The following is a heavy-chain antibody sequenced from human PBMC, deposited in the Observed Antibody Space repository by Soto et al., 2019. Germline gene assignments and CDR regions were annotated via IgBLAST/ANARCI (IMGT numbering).Heavy chain of an antibody. CDR1: GGSFSGYY. CDR2: INHSGST. Sequence: SETLSLTCAVYGGSFSGYYWSWIRQPPGKGLEWIGEINHSGSTNYNPSLKSRVTISVDTSKNQFSLKLSSVTAADTAVYYCARGYYGSGSYHWGQGTLVTVSS. V-gene: IGHV4-34*01. CDR3: ARGYYGSGSYH. J-gene: IGHJ5*02. D-gene: IGHD3-10*01.